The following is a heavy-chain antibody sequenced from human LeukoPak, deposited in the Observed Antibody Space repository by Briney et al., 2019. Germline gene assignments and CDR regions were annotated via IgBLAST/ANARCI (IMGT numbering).Heavy chain of an antibody. V-gene: IGHV3-30*03. Sequence: PGRSLRLSCAASGFMFSNYGMHWVRQAPGKGLEWVAVISYDGSNSYYADSVKGRFTISRDNSKNTLYLQMNSLRAEDTAVYYCATDYYDSSGYYFDAFDIWGQGTMVTVSS. D-gene: IGHD3-22*01. CDR3: ATDYYDSSGYYFDAFDI. CDR1: GFMFSNYG. J-gene: IGHJ3*02. CDR2: ISYDGSNS.